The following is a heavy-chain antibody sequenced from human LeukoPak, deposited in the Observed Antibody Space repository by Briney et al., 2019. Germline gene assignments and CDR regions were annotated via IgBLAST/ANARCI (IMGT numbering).Heavy chain of an antibody. D-gene: IGHD3-10*01. Sequence: ASVKVSCKVSGYTLTELSMHWVRQAPGKGLEWMGGFDPEDGETIYAQKFQGRVTMTEDTSTDTAYMELSSQRSEDTAVYYCATGPPSITPYYFDYWGQGTLVTVSS. CDR3: ATGPPSITPYYFDY. CDR1: GYTLTELS. J-gene: IGHJ4*02. CDR2: FDPEDGET. V-gene: IGHV1-24*01.